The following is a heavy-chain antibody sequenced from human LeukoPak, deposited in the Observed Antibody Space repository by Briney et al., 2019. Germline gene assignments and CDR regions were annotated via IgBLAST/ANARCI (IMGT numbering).Heavy chain of an antibody. CDR1: GRPLRSGLYS. CDR2: MNHSGTT. J-gene: IGHJ3*02. CDR3: VRGYYYDSSGYWGRAFDS. D-gene: IGHD3-22*01. V-gene: IGHV4-30-2*01. Sequence: SQTLSLTCAVSGRPLRSGLYSWSWIPPPRGKDLEWIGYMNHSGTTHYNPSLKSRVTISVDRSKNQFSLKLSSVTAADTAVYYCVRGYYYDSSGYWGRAFDSWGQGTMVTVST.